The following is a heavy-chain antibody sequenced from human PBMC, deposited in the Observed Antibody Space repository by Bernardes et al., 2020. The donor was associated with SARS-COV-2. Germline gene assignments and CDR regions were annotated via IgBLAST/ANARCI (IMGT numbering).Heavy chain of an antibody. D-gene: IGHD3-10*01. J-gene: IGHJ2*01. CDR2: INHSGST. V-gene: IGHV4-34*01. CDR3: ARGRTPMIRGLVKGPAKYFEL. Sequence: SETLSLTCAVYGGSFTGYYWSWIRQPPGKGLEWIGEINHSGSTNYNPSPKSRLTISVETSKRQTSLKLTSVTTTDAAVYYCARGRTPMIRGLVKGPAKYFELWGRGTLVTVSS. CDR1: GGSFTGYY.